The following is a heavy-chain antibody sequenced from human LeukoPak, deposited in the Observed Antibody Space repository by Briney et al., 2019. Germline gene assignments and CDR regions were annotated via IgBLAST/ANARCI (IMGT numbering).Heavy chain of an antibody. Sequence: ASVKVSCKASGYTFTNYYMHWVRQAPGQGLEWMGIINPSGGSTSYAQKFQGRVTMTRDMSTSTVYMELSSLRSEDTAVYYCARDLGSIAAAGNWFDPWGQGTLVTVSS. J-gene: IGHJ5*02. CDR2: INPSGGST. CDR1: GYTFTNYY. D-gene: IGHD6-13*01. CDR3: ARDLGSIAAAGNWFDP. V-gene: IGHV1-46*01.